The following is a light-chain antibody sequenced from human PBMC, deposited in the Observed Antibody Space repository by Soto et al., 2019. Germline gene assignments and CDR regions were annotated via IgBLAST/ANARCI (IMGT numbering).Light chain of an antibody. CDR1: XXXLFNSKNDSY. Sequence: DIVMTQTRYSLDVSLVERSKIXCKXXXXXLFNSKNDSYLTWYQQKTGQSPRVXIYWESTRESGVPDRFSGSGSGTDLNLTISRLQAEDVAVYYCQXYYSSPLTFGGGTKVDIK. CDR3: QXYYSSPLT. J-gene: IGKJ4*01. CDR2: WES. V-gene: IGKV4-1*01.